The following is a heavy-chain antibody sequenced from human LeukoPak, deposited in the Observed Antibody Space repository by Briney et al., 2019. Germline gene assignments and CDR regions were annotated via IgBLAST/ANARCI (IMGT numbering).Heavy chain of an antibody. CDR2: IKQDGSEK. CDR3: ARDSKWAATIDAFDI. V-gene: IGHV3-7*01. Sequence: GGSLRLSCAASGFTFSSYWMSWVRQAPGKGLEWVANIKQDGSEKYYVDSVKGRFTISRDNAKNSLYLQMNSLRAEDTAVYYCARDSKWAATIDAFDIWGQGTVVTVSS. D-gene: IGHD5-12*01. CDR1: GFTFSSYW. J-gene: IGHJ3*02.